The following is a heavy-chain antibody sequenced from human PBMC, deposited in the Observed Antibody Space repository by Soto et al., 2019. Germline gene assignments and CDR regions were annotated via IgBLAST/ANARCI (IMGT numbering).Heavy chain of an antibody. CDR3: AKDIVAVGGYETFDF. Sequence: EVQLSQSGGGLVQPGGSLRLSCAASGFTFSNFAMRWVRQAPGKGLEWVSDISGSGGSTYYAESVKGRFTISRDNSKNTLFLQMYSLRVEDTAVYYCAKDIVAVGGYETFDFWGQGTMVTVSS. CDR2: ISGSGGST. V-gene: IGHV3-23*01. CDR1: GFTFSNFA. D-gene: IGHD5-12*01. J-gene: IGHJ4*02.